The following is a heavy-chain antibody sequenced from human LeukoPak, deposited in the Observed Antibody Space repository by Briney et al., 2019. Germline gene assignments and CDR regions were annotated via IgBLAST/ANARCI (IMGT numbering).Heavy chain of an antibody. CDR2: FDPEDGET. J-gene: IGHJ6*02. D-gene: IGHD3-10*01. CDR3: ATGRRGGTWYYGDMDV. V-gene: IGHV1-24*01. Sequence: ASVRVSCKLSGHSLTEMFMHWVRLAPGRGLEWGGTFDPEDGETTYAQRFQGRVTMAEDTSTETAYIDLTRLTSEDTALYYCATGRRGGTWYYGDMDVWGQGTTVTVSS. CDR1: GHSLTEMF.